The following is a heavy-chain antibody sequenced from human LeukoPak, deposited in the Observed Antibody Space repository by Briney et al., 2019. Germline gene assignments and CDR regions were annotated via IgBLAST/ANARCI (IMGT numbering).Heavy chain of an antibody. J-gene: IGHJ6*03. CDR2: IWYDGSNK. CDR1: GFTFSSYG. Sequence: GGSLRLSCAASGFTFSSYGMHWVRQAPGKGLEWVAVIWYDGSNKYYADSVKGRFTISRDNPKNTLYLQMNSLRAEDTAVYYCARDGGIAAAKDYYYYMDVWGKGTTVTVSS. CDR3: ARDGGIAAAKDYYYYMDV. D-gene: IGHD6-13*01. V-gene: IGHV3-33*01.